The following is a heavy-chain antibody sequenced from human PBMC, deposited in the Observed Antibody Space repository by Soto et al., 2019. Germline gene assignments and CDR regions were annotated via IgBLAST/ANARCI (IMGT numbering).Heavy chain of an antibody. CDR2: ISGSGGST. D-gene: IGHD2-2*01. CDR3: AKLPAATLYYYYYMDV. V-gene: IGHV3-23*01. CDR1: GFTFSSYA. Sequence: GGSLRLSCAASGFTFSSYAMSWVRQAPGKGLEWVSAISGSGGSTYYADSVKGRFTISRDNSKNTLYLQMNSLRAEDTAVYYCAKLPAATLYYYYYMDVWGKGTTVTVSS. J-gene: IGHJ6*03.